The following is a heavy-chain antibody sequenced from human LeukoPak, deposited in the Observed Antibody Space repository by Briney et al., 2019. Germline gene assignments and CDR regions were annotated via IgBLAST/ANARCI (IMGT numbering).Heavy chain of an antibody. CDR2: FDPEDGET. J-gene: IGHJ4*02. Sequence: VASVKVSCKVSGYTLTELSMHWVRQAPGKGLEWMGGFDPEDGETIYAQKFQGRVTMTEDTSTDTAYMELSSLRSEDTAVYYCATLGRDGYNFPFDYWGQGTLVTVSS. V-gene: IGHV1-24*01. CDR3: ATLGRDGYNFPFDY. CDR1: GYTLTELS. D-gene: IGHD5-24*01.